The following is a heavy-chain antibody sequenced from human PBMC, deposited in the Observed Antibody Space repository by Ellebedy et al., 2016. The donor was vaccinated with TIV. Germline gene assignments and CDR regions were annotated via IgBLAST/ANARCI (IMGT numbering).Heavy chain of an antibody. D-gene: IGHD2-15*01. J-gene: IGHJ4*02. Sequence: DSVKGRFTISRDNLNNIVYLQMNSLRAEDTAVYYCAKRYCSGGRCRAFDYWGQGIVVTVSS. CDR3: AKRYCSGGRCRAFDY. V-gene: IGHV3-23*01.